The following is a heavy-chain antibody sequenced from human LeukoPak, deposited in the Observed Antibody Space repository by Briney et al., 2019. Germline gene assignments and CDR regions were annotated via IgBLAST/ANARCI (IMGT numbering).Heavy chain of an antibody. CDR3: ARVTYYYDSSGSMSTAFDI. CDR2: INSDGSST. J-gene: IGHJ3*02. Sequence: PGGSLRLSCAASGFTFSSYWMHWVRQAPGKGLVWVPRINSDGSSTSYADSVKGRFTISRDNAKNTLYLQMNSLRAEDTAVYYCARVTYYYDSSGSMSTAFDIWGQGTMVTVSS. CDR1: GFTFSSYW. V-gene: IGHV3-74*01. D-gene: IGHD3-22*01.